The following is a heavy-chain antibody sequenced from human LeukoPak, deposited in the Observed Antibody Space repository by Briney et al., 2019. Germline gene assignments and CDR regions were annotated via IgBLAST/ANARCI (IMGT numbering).Heavy chain of an antibody. CDR3: ARDRRPTIYQGLDS. J-gene: IGHJ4*02. CDR2: IASSGATI. Sequence: GGSLRLSCAASGFTLSTFDMNWVRQVPGKGLEWIAYIASSGATIYNADFVKGRFAISRDNAKNSLYLQMNSLTAEDTAVYYCARDRRPTIYQGLDSWGQGTLVTVPS. V-gene: IGHV3-48*03. D-gene: IGHD2-2*01. CDR1: GFTLSTFD.